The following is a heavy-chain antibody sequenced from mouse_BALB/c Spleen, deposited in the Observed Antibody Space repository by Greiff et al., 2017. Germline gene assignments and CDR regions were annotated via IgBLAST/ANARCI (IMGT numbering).Heavy chain of an antibody. CDR1: GYTFTNYW. V-gene: IGHV1-63*02. CDR3: ARGPYYYGSMDWYFDV. J-gene: IGHJ1*01. D-gene: IGHD1-1*01. Sequence: QVQLKESGAELVRPGTSVKISCKASGYTFTNYWLGWVKQRPGHGLEWIGDIYPGGGYTNYNEKFKGKATLTADTSSSTAYMQLSSLTSEDSAVYFCARGPYYYGSMDWYFDVWGAGTTVTVSS. CDR2: IYPGGGYT.